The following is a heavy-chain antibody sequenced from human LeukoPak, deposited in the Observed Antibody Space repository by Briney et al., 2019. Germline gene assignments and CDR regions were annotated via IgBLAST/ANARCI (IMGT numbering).Heavy chain of an antibody. Sequence: ASVKVSCKASGYTFTSYDINWVRQATGQGLEWMGWMNPNSGNTGYAQKFQGRVTITRNTSISTAYMGLSSLRSEDTAVYYCARRSISSGGSFDYWGQGTLVTVSS. V-gene: IGHV1-8*03. CDR3: ARRSISSGGSFDY. CDR2: MNPNSGNT. D-gene: IGHD3-22*01. J-gene: IGHJ4*02. CDR1: GYTFTSYD.